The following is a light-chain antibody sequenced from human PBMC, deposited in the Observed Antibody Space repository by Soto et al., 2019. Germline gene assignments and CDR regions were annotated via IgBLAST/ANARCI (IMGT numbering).Light chain of an antibody. CDR3: QQRSNI. Sequence: EIVLTQSPATLSLSPGERATLSCRASESTSGYLAWYQQKPGQAPRLLIYDASNRATGIPARFSGSGSGTDFTLTISSLEPEDFAVYYCQQRSNIFGAGPKVHI. J-gene: IGKJ4*01. CDR1: ESTSGY. V-gene: IGKV3-11*01. CDR2: DAS.